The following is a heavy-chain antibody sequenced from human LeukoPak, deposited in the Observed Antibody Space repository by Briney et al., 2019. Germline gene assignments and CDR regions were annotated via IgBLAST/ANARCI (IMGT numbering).Heavy chain of an antibody. Sequence: PGGSLRLSCAASGFTFSSYSMNWVRQAPGKGLEWVSSISSSSYIYYADSVKGRFTISRDNAKNSLYLQMNSLRAEDTAVYYCARDSRIVVVPAAPSDAFDIWGKGTMVTVSS. CDR1: GFTFSSYS. D-gene: IGHD2-2*01. V-gene: IGHV3-21*01. J-gene: IGHJ3*02. CDR3: ARDSRIVVVPAAPSDAFDI. CDR2: ISSSSYI.